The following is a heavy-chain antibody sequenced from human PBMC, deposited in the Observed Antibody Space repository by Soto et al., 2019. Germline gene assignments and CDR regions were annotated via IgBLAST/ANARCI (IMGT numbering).Heavy chain of an antibody. CDR3: AIRTPSNDY. J-gene: IGHJ4*02. D-gene: IGHD1-7*01. Sequence: GGSLKISCQGSGYSFTNYWISWVRQMPGNGLEWMGRIDPTDSYINYSPSLQGQATISADKSSSTPYVQWRSLKASDTAMYYCAIRTPSNDYWGQGTLVTVSS. CDR1: GYSFTNYW. CDR2: IDPTDSYI. V-gene: IGHV5-10-1*01.